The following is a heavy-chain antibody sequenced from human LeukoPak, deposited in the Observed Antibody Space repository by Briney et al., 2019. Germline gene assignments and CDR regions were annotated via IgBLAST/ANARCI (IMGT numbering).Heavy chain of an antibody. V-gene: IGHV4-59*01. D-gene: IGHD3-22*01. CDR1: GASISSYY. J-gene: IGHJ4*02. CDR3: ARENPSGYYNRPIDY. Sequence: KPSETLSLTCTVSGASISSYYWSWIRQPPGKGLEWIGDIYYSGSIKYNPSLKSRVTMSVDTSKNQFSLKLGSVTAADTAIYYCARENPSGYYNRPIDYWGQGTLVTVSS. CDR2: IYYSGSI.